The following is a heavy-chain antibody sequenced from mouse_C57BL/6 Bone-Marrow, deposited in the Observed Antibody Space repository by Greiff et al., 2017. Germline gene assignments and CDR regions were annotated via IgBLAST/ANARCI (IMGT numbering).Heavy chain of an antibody. J-gene: IGHJ4*01. V-gene: IGHV5-4*01. CDR1: GFTFSSYA. D-gene: IGHD4-1*01. Sequence: EVQGVESGGGLVKPGGSLKLSCAASGFTFSSYAMSWVRQTPEKRLEWVATISDGGSYTYYPDNVKGRFTISRDNAKNNLYLQMSHMKSEDTAMYYCARDNCIYYAIGNWGQKTSDTVSS. CDR2: ISDGGSYT. CDR3: ARDNCIYYAIGN.